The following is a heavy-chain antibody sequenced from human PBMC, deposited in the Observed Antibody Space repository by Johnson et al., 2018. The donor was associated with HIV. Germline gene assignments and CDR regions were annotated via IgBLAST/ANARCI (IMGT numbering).Heavy chain of an antibody. J-gene: IGHJ3*01. CDR2: ISGSGGST. V-gene: IGHV3-23*04. CDR1: GFTFSSYA. D-gene: IGHD2-15*01. CDR3: ARASGYSSGGENSRLDGFDV. Sequence: VQLVESGGGLVQPWGSLRLSCAASGFTFSSYAMSWVRQAPGKGLEWVSAISGSGGSTYYADSVKGRFTISRDNAKKCLYLQMNTLRAEDTALYYCARASGYSSGGENSRLDGFDVWGQGTVVTVSS.